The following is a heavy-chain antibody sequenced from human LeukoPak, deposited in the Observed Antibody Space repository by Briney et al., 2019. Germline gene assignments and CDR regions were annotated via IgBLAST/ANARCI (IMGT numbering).Heavy chain of an antibody. V-gene: IGHV5-51*01. D-gene: IGHD1-1*01. CDR1: GYTFTTYW. Sequence: GESLKISCKGSGYTFTTYWIGWVRRMPGKGREWMGIIYPGDSDTRYSPSFEGQVIFSADKSISTAFLQWSSLKASDTAMYYCARRADNGDSDYWGQGTLVTVSS. J-gene: IGHJ4*02. CDR3: ARRADNGDSDY. CDR2: IYPGDSDT.